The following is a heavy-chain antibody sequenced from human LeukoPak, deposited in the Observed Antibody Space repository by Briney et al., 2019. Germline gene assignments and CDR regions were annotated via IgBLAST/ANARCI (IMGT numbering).Heavy chain of an antibody. CDR2: ISCDGSNT. Sequence: GGSLRLSCAASGFTFSTYWMHWVRQAPGKGLVWVSRISCDGSNTVYAGSVKGRFTISRDNANNTLYLQMNSLRCEETAVDYCPRKWDLRGAYYMDVWGKGTTVTDSS. CDR1: GFTFSTYW. CDR3: PRKWDLRGAYYMDV. D-gene: IGHD1-26*01. V-gene: IGHV3-74*01. J-gene: IGHJ6*03.